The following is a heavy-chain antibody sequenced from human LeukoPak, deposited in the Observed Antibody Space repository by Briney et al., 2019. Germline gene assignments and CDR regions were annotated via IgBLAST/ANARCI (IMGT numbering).Heavy chain of an antibody. V-gene: IGHV4-30-4*01. D-gene: IGHD5-18*01. CDR2: IYYSGST. CDR1: GGSISSGDYY. Sequence: PSETLSLTCTVSGGSISSGDYYWSWIRQPPGKGLEWIGNIYYSGSTYYNPSLKSRVTISVDTSKNQFSLKLSSVTAADTAVYYCAREALSGYSYGYYFDYWGQGTLVTVSS. CDR3: AREALSGYSYGYYFDY. J-gene: IGHJ4*02.